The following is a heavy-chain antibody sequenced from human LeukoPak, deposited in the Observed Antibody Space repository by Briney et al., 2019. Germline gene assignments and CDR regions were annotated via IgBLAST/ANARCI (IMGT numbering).Heavy chain of an antibody. Sequence: ASVKVSCKASGYIFTSYGISWVRQAPGQGLEWMGWITAYQGNTAWAQKFQGRVTMTRDTSTSTVYMELSSLRSEDTAVYYCAITKKGIHAPLDYWGQGTLVTVSS. J-gene: IGHJ4*02. CDR1: GYIFTSYG. CDR2: ITAYQGNT. CDR3: AITKKGIHAPLDY. V-gene: IGHV1-18*01. D-gene: IGHD1-14*01.